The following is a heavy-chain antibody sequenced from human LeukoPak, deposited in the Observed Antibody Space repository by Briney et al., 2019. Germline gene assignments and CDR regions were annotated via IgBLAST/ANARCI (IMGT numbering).Heavy chain of an antibody. V-gene: IGHV3-30*18. CDR2: ISYDGSNK. D-gene: IGHD3-10*01. J-gene: IGHJ4*02. Sequence: PGGSLRLSCAASGFTFSSYGMHWVRQAPGKGLEWVAVISYDGSNKYYADSVKGRFTISRDNSKNTLYLQMNSLRAEDTAVYYCAKLGYYGSGSSTDYWGQGTLVTVSS. CDR3: AKLGYYGSGSSTDY. CDR1: GFTFSSYG.